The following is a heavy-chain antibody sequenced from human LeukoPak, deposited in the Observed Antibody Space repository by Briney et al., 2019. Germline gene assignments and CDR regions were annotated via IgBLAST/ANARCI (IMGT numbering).Heavy chain of an antibody. Sequence: SETLSLTCIVSGGSIRSSSYYWGWIRQPPGKGLEWIASIYYSGITYYNPSLKSRVTISIDTSKSQFSLKLNSVTAADTAVYYCARGPYYDSSGYRRYNWFDPCGQGTLVTVSS. CDR3: ARGPYYDSSGYRRYNWFDP. V-gene: IGHV4-39*07. J-gene: IGHJ5*02. CDR2: IYYSGIT. CDR1: GGSIRSSSYY. D-gene: IGHD3-22*01.